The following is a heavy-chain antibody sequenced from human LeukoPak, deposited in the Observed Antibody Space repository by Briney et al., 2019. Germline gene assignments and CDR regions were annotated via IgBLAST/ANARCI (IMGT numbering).Heavy chain of an antibody. J-gene: IGHJ4*02. D-gene: IGHD2-2*01. CDR2: ISYDGSNK. CDR3: ARDFSDVIIPAARFDY. Sequence: GGSLRLSCAASGFTFSSYAMHWVRQAPGKGLEWVAVISYDGSNKYYADSVKGRFTISRDNSKNTLYLQMNSLRAEDTAVYYCARDFSDVIIPAARFDYWGQGTLVTVSS. V-gene: IGHV3-30-3*01. CDR1: GFTFSSYA.